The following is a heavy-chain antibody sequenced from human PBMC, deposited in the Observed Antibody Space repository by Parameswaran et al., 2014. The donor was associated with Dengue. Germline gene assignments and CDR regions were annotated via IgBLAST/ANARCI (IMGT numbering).Heavy chain of an antibody. CDR3: ARTYYYGSGNYASSSPKYYYYGMDV. Sequence: KWIRQPPGKGLEWVSFISSSGSSIYYVDSVKGRFTISRDNAKNSLYLQMNSLRAEDTAVYYCARTYYYGSGNYASSSPKYYYYGMDVWGQGTTVTVSS. V-gene: IGHV3-48*03. CDR2: ISSSGSSI. D-gene: IGHD3-10*01. J-gene: IGHJ6*02.